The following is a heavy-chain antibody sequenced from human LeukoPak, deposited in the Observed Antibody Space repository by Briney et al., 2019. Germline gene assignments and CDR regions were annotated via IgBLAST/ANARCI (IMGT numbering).Heavy chain of an antibody. D-gene: IGHD3-9*01. CDR3: ARGDYYDILTGYRGLDY. J-gene: IGHJ4*02. Sequence: SETLSLTCAVYGRSFSGYYWSWIRQPPGKGLEWIGEINHSGSTNYNPSLKSRVTISVDTSKNQFSLKLSSVTAADTAVYYCARGDYYDILTGYRGLDYWGQGTLVTVSS. CDR1: GRSFSGYY. V-gene: IGHV4-34*01. CDR2: INHSGST.